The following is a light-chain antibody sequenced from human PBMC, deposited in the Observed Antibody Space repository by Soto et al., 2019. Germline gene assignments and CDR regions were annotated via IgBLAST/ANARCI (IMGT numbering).Light chain of an antibody. V-gene: IGLV3-1*01. Sequence: SYELTQPPSVSVSPGQTASITCSGDELGDKYACWYQQKPGQSPVLVIYQDSKRPSGIPERFSGSNSGNTATLTISGTQAMDEADYSCHAGDSSTVVFGGGTKVTVL. CDR1: ELGDKY. CDR3: HAGDSSTVV. CDR2: QDS. J-gene: IGLJ2*01.